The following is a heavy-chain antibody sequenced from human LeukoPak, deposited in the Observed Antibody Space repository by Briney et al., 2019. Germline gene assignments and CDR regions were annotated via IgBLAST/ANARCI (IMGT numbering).Heavy chain of an antibody. CDR3: ARGAFSNYVYFDY. D-gene: IGHD4-11*01. CDR1: GASTSGSY. CDR2: IRYSGST. J-gene: IGHJ4*02. V-gene: IGHV4-59*01. Sequence: SETLSLTCTVSGASTSGSYWSWIRQPPGKGLEWIGYIRYSGSTNYAPSLRSRLTISVDTSKNQFSLKLSSVTAADTAVYYCARGAFSNYVYFDYWGQGALLTVSS.